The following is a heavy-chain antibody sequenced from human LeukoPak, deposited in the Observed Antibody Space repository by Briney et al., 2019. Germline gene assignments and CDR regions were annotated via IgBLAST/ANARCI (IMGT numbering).Heavy chain of an antibody. V-gene: IGHV3-30-3*02. D-gene: IGHD3-16*01. J-gene: IGHJ4*02. Sequence: GRSLRLSCAASGFTFSSYAMHWVRQAPGKGLEWVAVISYDGSNKYYADSVKGRFTISRDNSKNTLYLQMNSLRAEDTAVYYCAKRIGGVNSFDHWGQGTLVTVSS. CDR2: ISYDGSNK. CDR1: GFTFSSYA. CDR3: AKRIGGVNSFDH.